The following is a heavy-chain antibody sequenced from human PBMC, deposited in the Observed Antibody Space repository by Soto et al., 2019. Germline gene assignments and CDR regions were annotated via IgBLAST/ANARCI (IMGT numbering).Heavy chain of an antibody. Sequence: SETLSLTCTASGGSLNNYYWTWIRQPPGKVLEWIGYIFYNRNTNYIPSLQSRVSMSVDTAKHRFSLLMTSVTAADTAVYYCARFGYFSLDVSGRGNTVTVSS. D-gene: IGHD3-16*01. J-gene: IGHJ6*03. CDR3: ARFGYFSLDV. V-gene: IGHV4-59*08. CDR2: IFYNRNT. CDR1: GGSLNNYY.